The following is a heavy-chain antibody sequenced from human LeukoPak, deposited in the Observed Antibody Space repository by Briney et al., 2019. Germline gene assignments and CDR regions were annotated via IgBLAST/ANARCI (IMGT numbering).Heavy chain of an antibody. V-gene: IGHV3-53*01. Sequence: GESLRLSCAASGFTVSSNYMSWVRQPPGKGLEWVSVIYSGGSTYYADSVKGRFTISRDNSKNTLYLQMNSLRAEDTAVYYCAGHVDTAMVFDYWGQGTLVTVSS. CDR2: IYSGGST. CDR1: GFTVSSNY. D-gene: IGHD5-18*01. J-gene: IGHJ4*02. CDR3: AGHVDTAMVFDY.